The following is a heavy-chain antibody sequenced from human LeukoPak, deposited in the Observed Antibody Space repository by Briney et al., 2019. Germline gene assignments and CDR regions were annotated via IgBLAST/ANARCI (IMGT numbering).Heavy chain of an antibody. CDR3: ARVGYGDYERRRGYFDY. J-gene: IGHJ4*02. CDR1: GFTFDDYG. V-gene: IGHV3-20*04. Sequence: GGSLRLSCAASGFTFDDYGMSWVRQAPGKGLEWVSGINWNGGSTGYADSVKGRFTISRDNAKNSLYLQMNSLRAEDTALYYCARVGYGDYERRRGYFDYWGQGTLVTVSS. CDR2: INWNGGST. D-gene: IGHD4-17*01.